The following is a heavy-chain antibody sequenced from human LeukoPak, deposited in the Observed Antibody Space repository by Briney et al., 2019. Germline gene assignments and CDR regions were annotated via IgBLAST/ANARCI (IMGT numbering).Heavy chain of an antibody. Sequence: SETLSLTCTVSGGSINNYYWSWIRQPAGKGLEWIGRIYTSGNTNYNPSLKSRVTMSVDTSKNQFSLKLSSVTAADTAVYYCARDRGDYGGNSALDYWGQGTLVTVSS. V-gene: IGHV4-4*07. CDR1: GGSINNYY. J-gene: IGHJ4*02. D-gene: IGHD4-23*01. CDR3: ARDRGDYGGNSALDY. CDR2: IYTSGNT.